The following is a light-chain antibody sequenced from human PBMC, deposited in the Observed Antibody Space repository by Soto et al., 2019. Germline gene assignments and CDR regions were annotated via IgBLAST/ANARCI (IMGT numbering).Light chain of an antibody. CDR1: QSLTNSF. Sequence: EFVLTQSPGTLSLSPCERATLSCRASQSLTNSFIAWYQQKPGQAPRLLIYDASNRVIGIPARFSGSGSGTDFTLTISSLEPEDFAVYYCQQYNNWPPLTFGGGTKVDIK. V-gene: IGKV3-11*01. CDR3: QQYNNWPPLT. J-gene: IGKJ4*01. CDR2: DAS.